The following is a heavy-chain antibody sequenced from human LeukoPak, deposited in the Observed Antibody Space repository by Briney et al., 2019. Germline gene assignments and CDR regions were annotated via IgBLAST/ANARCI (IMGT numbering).Heavy chain of an antibody. V-gene: IGHV3-7*01. Sequence: GGSLRLSCAASGFTFSSYWMSWVRQAPGKGLEWVASIKQDGGEKYYVDSVKGRFTISRDNAKNSLYLQMNSLRAEDTAVYYCARDGRIAAAGYFDYWGQGTLVTVSS. CDR3: ARDGRIAAAGYFDY. CDR2: IKQDGGEK. D-gene: IGHD6-13*01. J-gene: IGHJ4*02. CDR1: GFTFSSYW.